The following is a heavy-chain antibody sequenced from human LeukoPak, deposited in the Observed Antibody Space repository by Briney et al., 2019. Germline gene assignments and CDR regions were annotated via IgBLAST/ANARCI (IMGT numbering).Heavy chain of an antibody. CDR1: GGSISSSSYY. CDR2: IYYSGST. Sequence: SETLSLTCTVSGGSISSSSYYWGWIRQPPGKGLEWIGYIYYSGSTNYNPSLKSRVTISVDTSKNQFSLKLSSVTAADTAVYYCARDGSYGDYSDWGQGTLVTVSS. J-gene: IGHJ4*02. V-gene: IGHV4-61*01. D-gene: IGHD4-17*01. CDR3: ARDGSYGDYSD.